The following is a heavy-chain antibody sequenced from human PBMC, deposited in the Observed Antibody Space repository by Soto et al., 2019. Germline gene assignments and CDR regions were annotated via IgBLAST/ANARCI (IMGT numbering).Heavy chain of an antibody. J-gene: IGHJ5*02. CDR1: GGSISSGGYY. V-gene: IGHV4-31*03. CDR3: ARRRLLRVNWFDP. D-gene: IGHD3-3*01. CDR2: IYYSGST. Sequence: PSETLSLTCTVSGGSISSGGYYWSWIRQHPGKGLEWIGYIYYSGSTYYNPSLKSRVTISVDTSKNQFSLKLSSVTAADTAVYYCARRRLLRVNWFDPWGQGTLVTVSS.